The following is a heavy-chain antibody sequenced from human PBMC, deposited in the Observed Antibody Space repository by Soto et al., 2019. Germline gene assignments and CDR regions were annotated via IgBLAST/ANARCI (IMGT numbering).Heavy chain of an antibody. CDR2: ISSDGGT. V-gene: IGHV3-53*01. CDR3: ARDVIAVAGSADY. J-gene: IGHJ4*02. D-gene: IGHD6-19*01. Sequence: GSLRLSCAASAFTVRSKYMSWVRQAPGKGLEWVSAISSDGGTYYTDSVKGRFTISRDNSKNTLYLQMNSLTAEDTAVYYCARDVIAVAGSADYWGQG. CDR1: AFTVRSKY.